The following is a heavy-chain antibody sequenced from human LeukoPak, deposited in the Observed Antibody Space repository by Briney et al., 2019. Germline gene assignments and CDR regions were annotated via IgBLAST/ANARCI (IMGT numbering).Heavy chain of an antibody. CDR1: GGSFSGYY. CDR2: INHSGST. D-gene: IGHD1-20*01. CDR3: APGITGTHDY. V-gene: IGHV4-34*01. J-gene: IGHJ4*02. Sequence: SETLSLTCAVYGGSFSGYYRGWIRQPPGKGLEWIGEINHSGSTNYNPSLKSRVTISVDTSKNQFSLKLSSVTAADTAVYYCAPGITGTHDYWGQGTLVTVSS.